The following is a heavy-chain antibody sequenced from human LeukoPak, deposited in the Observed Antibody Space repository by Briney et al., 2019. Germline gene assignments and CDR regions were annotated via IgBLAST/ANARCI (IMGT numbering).Heavy chain of an antibody. Sequence: ASVKVSCKASGYTFTSNSLHWVRQGPGRRLEWMGYIDVGRGKTEYSQKFQGRVTITKDTSASTAYMELSSLRSEDTAVYYCARDTETDFDYWGQGTLVTVSS. CDR1: GYTFTSNS. V-gene: IGHV1-3*01. D-gene: IGHD2-21*02. J-gene: IGHJ4*02. CDR2: IDVGRGKT. CDR3: ARDTETDFDY.